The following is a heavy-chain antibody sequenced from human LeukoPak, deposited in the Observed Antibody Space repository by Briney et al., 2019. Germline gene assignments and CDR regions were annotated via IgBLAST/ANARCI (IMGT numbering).Heavy chain of an antibody. D-gene: IGHD3-22*01. V-gene: IGHV1-18*01. Sequence: GASVKVSCKASGYTFTSYGISWVRQAPGQGLEWMGWISAYNGNTNYAQKLQGRVTMTTDTSTSTAYMELRSLRSDDTAVHYCARDTYYYDSSGYYRFDYWGQGTLVTVSS. CDR2: ISAYNGNT. CDR1: GYTFTSYG. J-gene: IGHJ4*02. CDR3: ARDTYYYDSSGYYRFDY.